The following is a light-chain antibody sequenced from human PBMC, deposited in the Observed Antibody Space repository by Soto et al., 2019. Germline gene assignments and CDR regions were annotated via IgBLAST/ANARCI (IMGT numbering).Light chain of an antibody. CDR3: QQANSFPLT. V-gene: IGKV1D-12*01. J-gene: IGKJ5*01. Sequence: DIQMPQSPSSVSASVGDRVTITCRASQGISSWLVWYQQKPGKAPKRLIYAASSLQRGVPSRFSGSGSGTDFTITISSLQPEDFATYYGQQANSFPLTFGQGTRLEIK. CDR2: AAS. CDR1: QGISSW.